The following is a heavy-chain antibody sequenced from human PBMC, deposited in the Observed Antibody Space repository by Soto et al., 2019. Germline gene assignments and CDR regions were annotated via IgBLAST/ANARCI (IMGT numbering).Heavy chain of an antibody. CDR2: ITGSGGST. CDR3: AKATVTKEFDY. V-gene: IGHV3-23*01. Sequence: EVQLLESGGGLVQPGVSLRLSCAASGLTFSNYAMSWVRPAPGQGLEWVAAITGSGGSTYYADSVKGRFTISRDNSKNPRYLQMNSLRAEDTAVYYCAKATVTKEFDYWGQGTLVTVSS. CDR1: GLTFSNYA. D-gene: IGHD4-17*01. J-gene: IGHJ4*02.